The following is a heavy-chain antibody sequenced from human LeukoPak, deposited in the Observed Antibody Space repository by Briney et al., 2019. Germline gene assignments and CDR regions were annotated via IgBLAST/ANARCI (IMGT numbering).Heavy chain of an antibody. CDR1: GYTFTGYF. CDR3: ARDPRGGRTPFDY. V-gene: IGHV1-2*02. J-gene: IGHJ4*02. Sequence: ASVKLSCKASGYTFTGYFMHWVRQAPGQGLEWMGWINPNSGSTNYAQKFQGRVTMTRATSISTAYMELSRLRSDDTAVYYCARDPRGGRTPFDYWGQGTLVTVSS. CDR2: INPNSGST. D-gene: IGHD1/OR15-1a*01.